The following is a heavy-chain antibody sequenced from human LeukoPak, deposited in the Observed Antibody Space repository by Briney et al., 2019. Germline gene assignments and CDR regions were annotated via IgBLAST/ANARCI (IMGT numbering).Heavy chain of an antibody. CDR3: AKFMALRGQDFDY. CDR2: ISYDGSNK. CDR1: GFTFSSYG. V-gene: IGHV3-30*18. J-gene: IGHJ4*02. Sequence: GGSLRLSCAASGFTFSSYGIHWVRQAPGKGLEWVAVISYDGSNKYYADSVKGRFTISRDNSKNTLYLQMNSLRAEDTAVYYCAKFMALRGQDFDYWSQGTLVTVSS. D-gene: IGHD5/OR15-5a*01.